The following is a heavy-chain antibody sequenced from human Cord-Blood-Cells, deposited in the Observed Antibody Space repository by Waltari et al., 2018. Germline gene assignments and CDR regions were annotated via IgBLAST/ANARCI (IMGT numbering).Heavy chain of an antibody. J-gene: IGHJ4*02. Sequence: QVQLQQWGAGLLKPSETLSLTCAVYGGSFSGDYWSWIRQTPGKGREWIGEINHSGSTNYHPSLKSRVTISVDTSKNQVSLKLSLVTAADTAVYYCARGRGGYDYGDYFDYWGQGTLVTVSS. D-gene: IGHD4-17*01. CDR2: INHSGST. V-gene: IGHV4-34*01. CDR1: GGSFSGDY. CDR3: ARGRGGYDYGDYFDY.